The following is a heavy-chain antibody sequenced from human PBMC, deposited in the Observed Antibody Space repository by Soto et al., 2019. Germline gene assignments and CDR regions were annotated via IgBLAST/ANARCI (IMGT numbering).Heavy chain of an antibody. CDR2: IVVGSGNT. Sequence: SVKVSCKASGFTFTSSAMQWVRQARGQRLEWIGWIVVGSGNTNYAQKFQERVTITRDMSTSTAYMELSSLRSEDTAVYYCLVSLGYCSSTSCSDYFDYWGQGTLVTVSS. V-gene: IGHV1-58*02. CDR3: LVSLGYCSSTSCSDYFDY. CDR1: GFTFTSSA. J-gene: IGHJ4*02. D-gene: IGHD2-2*03.